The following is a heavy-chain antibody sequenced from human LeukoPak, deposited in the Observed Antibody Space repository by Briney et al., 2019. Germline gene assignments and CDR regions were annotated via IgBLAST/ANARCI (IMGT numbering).Heavy chain of an antibody. CDR1: GFTFSSYW. V-gene: IGHV3-30*18. J-gene: IGHJ5*02. CDR2: ISYDGSSK. CDR3: AKDRTNGGFDP. Sequence: PGGSLRLSRAASGFTFSSYWMSWVRQAPGKGLEWVAVISYDGSSKYYADSVKGRFTISRDNAKNSLYLQMNSLRAEDTALYYCAKDRTNGGFDPWGQGTLVTVSS. D-gene: IGHD2-15*01.